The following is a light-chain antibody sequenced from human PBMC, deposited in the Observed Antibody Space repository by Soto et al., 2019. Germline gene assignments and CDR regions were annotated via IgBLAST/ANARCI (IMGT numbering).Light chain of an antibody. CDR3: HSFDINTQV. CDR2: EDD. J-gene: IGLJ3*02. Sequence: NFMLTQPQSVSDSPGKTVTISFTRSSGSIAGNYEQWLQQRPGSPPTTVIYEDDRRPAGVPDRFSGSIDSSSNSASLADSGLKTEEEADYYCHSFDINTQVFGGGTMLTVL. V-gene: IGLV6-57*01. CDR1: SGSIAGNY.